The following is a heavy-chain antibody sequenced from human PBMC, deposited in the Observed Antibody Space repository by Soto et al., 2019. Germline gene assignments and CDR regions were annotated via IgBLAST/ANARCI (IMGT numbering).Heavy chain of an antibody. CDR1: GFTFSSYS. Sequence: GGSLRLSCAASGFTFSSYSMNWVRQAPGKGLEWVSSISSSSSYIYYADSVKGRFTISRDNAKNSLYLQINSMRAEDTAVYYCECASCSSTSCYKSGRFGRPQNCFDPWGQGTLVTVSS. J-gene: IGHJ5*02. V-gene: IGHV3-21*01. CDR3: ECASCSSTSCYKSGRFGRPQNCFDP. D-gene: IGHD2-2*02. CDR2: ISSSSSYI.